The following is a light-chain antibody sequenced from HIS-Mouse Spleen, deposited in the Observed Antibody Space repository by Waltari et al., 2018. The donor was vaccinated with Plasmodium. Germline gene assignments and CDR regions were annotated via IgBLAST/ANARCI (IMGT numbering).Light chain of an antibody. J-gene: IGLJ1*01. CDR2: VVS. Sequence: QSALTQPLSVSGSPGQSVTISCTGTSSDVGGSHYVSWYQQHPRKAPKLMIYVVSKRPSGVPDRFSGSKSGNTASLTISGLQAEDEADYYCCSYAGSYTYVFGTGTKVTVL. V-gene: IGLV2-11*01. CDR1: SSDVGGSHY. CDR3: CSYAGSYTYV.